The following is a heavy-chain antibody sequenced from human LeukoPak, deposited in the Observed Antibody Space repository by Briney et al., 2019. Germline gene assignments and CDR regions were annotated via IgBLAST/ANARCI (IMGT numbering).Heavy chain of an antibody. V-gene: IGHV4-61*01. CDR3: AREDAPSGWYDGGGMDV. J-gene: IGHJ6*02. CDR2: IYYSGST. CDR1: GGSVSSGSYY. Sequence: KTSETLSLTCTVSGGSVSSGSYYWSWIRQPPGKGLEWIGYIYYSGSTNYNPSLKSRVTISVDTSKNQFSLKLSSVTAADTAVYYCAREDAPSGWYDGGGMDVWGQGTTVTVSS. D-gene: IGHD6-19*01.